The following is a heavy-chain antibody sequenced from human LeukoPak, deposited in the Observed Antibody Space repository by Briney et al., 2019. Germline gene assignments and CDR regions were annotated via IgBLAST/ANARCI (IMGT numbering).Heavy chain of an antibody. Sequence: XGTLSLTCTVSGASISSSYWSWIRQPPGKRLEWIGYIYYNGNTNSNPSLKSRVTISADTSKNQFSLNLSSVTAADTAVYYCVRGNYDNRGYSNAFDIWGQGAMVTVSS. CDR2: IYYNGNT. CDR1: GASISSSY. J-gene: IGHJ3*02. V-gene: IGHV4-59*01. D-gene: IGHD3-22*01. CDR3: VRGNYDNRGYSNAFDI.